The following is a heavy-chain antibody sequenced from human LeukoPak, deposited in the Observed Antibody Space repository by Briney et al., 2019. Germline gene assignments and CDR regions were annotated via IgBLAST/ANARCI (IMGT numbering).Heavy chain of an antibody. CDR3: ARDLYYDSSGYSVDY. J-gene: IGHJ4*02. CDR1: GFIFSNYA. D-gene: IGHD3-22*01. Sequence: GRSPRLSCAASGFIFSNYAMHWVRQAPGKGLEWVALISSDGSKTYHADSVKGRFSISRDNFKNTLYLQLNSLRAEDTSVYYCARDLYYDSSGYSVDYWGQGTLVTVSS. V-gene: IGHV3-30*01. CDR2: ISSDGSKT.